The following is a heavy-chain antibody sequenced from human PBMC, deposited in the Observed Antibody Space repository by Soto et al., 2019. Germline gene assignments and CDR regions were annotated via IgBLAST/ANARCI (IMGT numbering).Heavy chain of an antibody. CDR2: IYYGGST. CDR3: ARGPPFCR. J-gene: IGHJ4*02. V-gene: IGHV4-30-2*05. CDR1: AGPISSGHYS. D-gene: IGHD3-3*01. Sequence: TLSVTCAVSAGPISSGHYSWNRIRQPPGKGLEWIGYIYYGGSTYYNPSLKSRVTISLDTSKNQFSLKLSSVTAADTAVYYCARGPPFCRWGQGNLVTISS.